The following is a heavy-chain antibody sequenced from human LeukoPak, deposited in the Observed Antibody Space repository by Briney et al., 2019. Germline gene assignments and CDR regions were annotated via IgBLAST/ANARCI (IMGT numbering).Heavy chain of an antibody. J-gene: IGHJ4*02. Sequence: SETLSLTCAVYGGSFSGYYGSWIRQPPGKGLEWIGEINHSGSTNYNPSLKSRVTISVDTSKNQFSLKLSSVTAADTAVYYCARGGRLKQLIRFDYWGQGTLVTVSS. D-gene: IGHD6-6*01. CDR3: ARGGRLKQLIRFDY. V-gene: IGHV4-34*01. CDR2: INHSGST. CDR1: GGSFSGYY.